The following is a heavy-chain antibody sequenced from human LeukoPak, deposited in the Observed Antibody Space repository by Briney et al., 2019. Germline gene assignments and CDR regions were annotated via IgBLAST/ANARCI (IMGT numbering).Heavy chain of an antibody. CDR2: INHSGST. CDR3: ARVRSGYSYGLFDY. D-gene: IGHD5-18*01. J-gene: IGHJ4*02. CDR1: GGSISSGGYS. V-gene: IGHV4-34*01. Sequence: SETLSLTCAVSGGSISSGGYSWSWVRQPPGKGLEWIGEINHSGSTNYNPSLKSRVTISVDTSKNQFSLKLSSVTAADTAVYYCARVRSGYSYGLFDYWGQGTLVTVSS.